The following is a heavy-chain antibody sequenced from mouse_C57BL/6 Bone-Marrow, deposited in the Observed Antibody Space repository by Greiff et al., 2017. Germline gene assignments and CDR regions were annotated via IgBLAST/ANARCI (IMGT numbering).Heavy chain of an antibody. D-gene: IGHD2-2*01. CDR3: TGPMVTTRAY. CDR2: IRLKSDNYAT. V-gene: IGHV6-3*01. J-gene: IGHJ3*01. CDR1: GFTFSNYW. Sequence: EVKLVESGGGLVQPGGSMKLSCVASGFTFSNYWMNWVRQSPEKGLEWVAQIRLKSDNYATHYAESVKGRFTISRDDSKSSVYLQMNNLRAEDTGIYYCTGPMVTTRAYWGQGTLVTVSA.